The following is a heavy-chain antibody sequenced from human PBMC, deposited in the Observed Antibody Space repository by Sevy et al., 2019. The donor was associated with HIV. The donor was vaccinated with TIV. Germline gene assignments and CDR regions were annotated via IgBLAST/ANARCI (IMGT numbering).Heavy chain of an antibody. J-gene: IGHJ4*02. CDR2: ISSSSSTI. CDR1: GFTFSTYS. V-gene: IGHV3-48*02. Sequence: GGSLRLSRAASGFTFSTYSMNWVRQAPGKGLEWVSYISSSSSTIYYADSVKGRFTISRDNAKNSLYLQMNSLRDEDTAVYYCARDLGYYYDRSGYYGPYDYWGQGTLVTVSS. D-gene: IGHD3-22*01. CDR3: ARDLGYYYDRSGYYGPYDY.